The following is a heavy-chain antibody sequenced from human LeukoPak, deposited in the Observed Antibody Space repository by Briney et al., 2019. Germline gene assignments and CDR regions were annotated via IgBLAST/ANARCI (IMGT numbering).Heavy chain of an antibody. CDR2: IIPIFGTA. V-gene: IGHV1-69*13. D-gene: IGHD3-22*01. Sequence: SVKVSCKASGGTFSSYAISWVRQAPGQGLEWMGGIIPIFGTANYAQKFQGRVTITADESTSTAYMELSSLRSEDTAVYYCARVAGVTTLDYYYGMDVWGQGTTVTVSS. J-gene: IGHJ6*02. CDR3: ARVAGVTTLDYYYGMDV. CDR1: GGTFSSYA.